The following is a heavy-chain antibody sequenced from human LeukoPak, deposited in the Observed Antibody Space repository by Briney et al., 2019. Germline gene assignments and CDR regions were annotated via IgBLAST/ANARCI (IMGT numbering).Heavy chain of an antibody. CDR1: GFTFSSYG. CDR2: ISYDGSNK. D-gene: IGHD2-15*01. V-gene: IGHV3-30*18. J-gene: IGHJ3*02. Sequence: GRSLRLSCAASGFTFSSYGMHWVRQAPGKGLEWVAVISYDGSNKYYADSVKGRFTISRDNSKNTLYLQMNSLRAEDTAVYYCAKGIWLHNKDAFDIWGQGTMVTVSS. CDR3: AKGIWLHNKDAFDI.